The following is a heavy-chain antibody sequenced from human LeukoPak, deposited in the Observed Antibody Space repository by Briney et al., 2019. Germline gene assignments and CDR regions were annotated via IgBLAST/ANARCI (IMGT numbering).Heavy chain of an antibody. CDR1: GGSFSGYY. V-gene: IGHV4-34*01. D-gene: IGHD2-2*01. CDR3: ARGAGDIVVVPAAIYFDY. Sequence: PSETLSLTCAVYGGSFSGYYWSWIRQPSGKGLEWIGEINHSGSTNYNPSLKSRVTISVDTSKNQFSLKLSSVTAADTAVYYCARGAGDIVVVPAAIYFDYWGQGTLVTVSS. CDR2: INHSGST. J-gene: IGHJ4*02.